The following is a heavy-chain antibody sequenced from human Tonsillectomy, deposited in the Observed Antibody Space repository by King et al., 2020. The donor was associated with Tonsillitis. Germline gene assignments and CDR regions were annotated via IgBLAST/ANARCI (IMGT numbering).Heavy chain of an antibody. Sequence: QLQESGPGLVKPSETPSLTCTVSGGSISSSPYYGGWIRQPPGKGLEWIGSIYYSGSTYYNPSLKSRVTISVDTSKNQFSLKLSSVTAADTAVYYCARHYYYYYYYMDVWGEGTTVTVSS. J-gene: IGHJ6*03. CDR3: ARHYYYYYYYMDV. CDR1: GGSISSSPYY. CDR2: IYYSGST. V-gene: IGHV4-39*01.